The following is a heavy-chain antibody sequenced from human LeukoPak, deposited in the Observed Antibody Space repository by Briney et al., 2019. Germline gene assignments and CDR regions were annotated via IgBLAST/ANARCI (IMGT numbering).Heavy chain of an antibody. V-gene: IGHV1-2*02. D-gene: IGHD5-18*01. Sequence: GASVKVSCKASGYTFTGYYMHWVRQAPGQGLEWMGWINPNSGGTNYAQKFQGRVTITTDESTSTAYMELSSLRSEDTAVYYCARVGMVTRWFDPWGQGTLVTVSS. CDR1: GYTFTGYY. CDR3: ARVGMVTRWFDP. CDR2: INPNSGGT. J-gene: IGHJ5*02.